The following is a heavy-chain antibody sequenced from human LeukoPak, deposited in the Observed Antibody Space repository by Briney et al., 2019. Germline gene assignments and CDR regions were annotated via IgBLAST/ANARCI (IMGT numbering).Heavy chain of an antibody. D-gene: IGHD6-13*01. Sequence: GGSLRLSCAASGFTFSSYSMNWVRQAPGKGLEWVSSISSSSYIYYADSVKGRFTISRDNAKNSLYLQMNSLRAEDTAVYYCARNSLYSTAAAGTPVYWGQGTLVTVSS. J-gene: IGHJ4*02. V-gene: IGHV3-21*01. CDR3: ARNSLYSTAAAGTPVY. CDR1: GFTFSSYS. CDR2: ISSSSYI.